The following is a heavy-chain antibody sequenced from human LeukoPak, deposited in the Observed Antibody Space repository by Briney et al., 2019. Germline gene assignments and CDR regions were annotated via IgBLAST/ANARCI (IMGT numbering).Heavy chain of an antibody. D-gene: IGHD5-24*01. CDR2: ISGTGTTI. CDR1: GFTLSTYE. CDR3: ARVVRDGYNRIDY. Sequence: GGSLRLSCAASGFTLSTYEMNWVRQAPGKGLEWVSYISGTGTTIYYADSVKGRFTISRDNAKNSLYLQMNSLRAEDTAVYYCARVVRDGYNRIDYWGQGTLVTVSS. V-gene: IGHV3-48*03. J-gene: IGHJ4*02.